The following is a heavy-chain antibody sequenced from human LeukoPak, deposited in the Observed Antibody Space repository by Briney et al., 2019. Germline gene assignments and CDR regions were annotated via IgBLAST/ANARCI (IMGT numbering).Heavy chain of an antibody. Sequence: GGSLRLSCAASGFTFSFYSMYWVRQAPGKGLEYVSAMSSNGDSTYYANSVKGRFTISRDNSKNTLHLQMGSLRVEDMAVYYCARMEVRGYGMDVWGQGTTVTVSS. J-gene: IGHJ6*02. D-gene: IGHD3-10*01. CDR1: GFTFSFYS. V-gene: IGHV3-64*01. CDR2: MSSNGDST. CDR3: ARMEVRGYGMDV.